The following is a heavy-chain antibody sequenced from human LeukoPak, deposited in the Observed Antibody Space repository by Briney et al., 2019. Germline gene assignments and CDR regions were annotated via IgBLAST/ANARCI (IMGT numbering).Heavy chain of an antibody. CDR3: ARFTPRLTREKFDY. D-gene: IGHD2-2*01. V-gene: IGHV1-18*01. Sequence: ASVKVSCKASSYTFTNYDINGVRQAPGQGLEWMGWISAYNGNTRYAQKFQGRVTMTTDTSTSTAYMELRSLRSDDTAVYYCARFTPRLTREKFDYWGQGTLVTVSS. J-gene: IGHJ4*02. CDR2: ISAYNGNT. CDR1: SYTFTNYD.